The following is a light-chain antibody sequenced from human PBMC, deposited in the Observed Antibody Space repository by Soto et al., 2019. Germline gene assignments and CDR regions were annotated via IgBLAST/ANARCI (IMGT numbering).Light chain of an antibody. J-gene: IGKJ4*01. V-gene: IGKV1-16*01. Sequence: DIQMTQSPSSLSASVGDRVTIGCRASQNINTYLAWFQQKPGKAPKSLIYAATNLQGGVPSRFSGTGSGTEVSLTISSLQPEDVSKYYCQQYERYPPSFGGGTKLDI. CDR1: QNINTY. CDR3: QQYERYPPS. CDR2: AAT.